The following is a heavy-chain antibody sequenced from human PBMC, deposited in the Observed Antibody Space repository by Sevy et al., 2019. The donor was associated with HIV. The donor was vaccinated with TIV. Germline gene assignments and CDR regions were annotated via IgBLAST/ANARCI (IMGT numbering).Heavy chain of an antibody. CDR1: GYTFATYG. D-gene: IGHD2-2*01. V-gene: IGHV1-18*01. J-gene: IGHJ3*02. CDR2: IMPYNDNT. Sequence: ASVKVSCKASGYTFATYGITWVRRAPGQGFEWMGWIMPYNDNTNYAQSLQGRVTMSTDTYTNTAYMELRSLRSDDAADYYCAGDLSRGRTSHDGFDIWGQGTMVTVSS. CDR3: AGDLSRGRTSHDGFDI.